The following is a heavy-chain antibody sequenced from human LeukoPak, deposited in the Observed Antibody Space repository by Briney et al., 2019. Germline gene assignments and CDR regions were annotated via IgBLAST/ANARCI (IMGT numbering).Heavy chain of an antibody. CDR2: IYTSGST. D-gene: IGHD3/OR15-3a*01. CDR3: AREDSEKYYYYGMDV. V-gene: IGHV4-4*07. CDR1: GGSISSYY. Sequence: SETLSLTCTVSGGSISSYYWSWIRLPAGKGLEWIGRIYTSGSTNYNPSLKSRVTMSVDTSKNQFSLKLSSVTAADTAVYYCAREDSEKYYYYGMDVWGQGTTVTVSS. J-gene: IGHJ6*02.